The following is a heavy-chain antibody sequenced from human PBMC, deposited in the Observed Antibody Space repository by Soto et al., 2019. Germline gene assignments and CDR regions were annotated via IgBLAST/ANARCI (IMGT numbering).Heavy chain of an antibody. V-gene: IGHV3-23*01. CDR2: ISGSGGST. CDR3: AKGLYDYGDYKPHPGFSY. J-gene: IGHJ4*02. Sequence: PGGSLRLSCAASGFTFSSYAMSWVRQAPGKGLEWVSAISGSGGSTYYADSVKGRFTISRDNSKNTLYLQMNSLRAEDTAVYYCAKGLYDYGDYKPHPGFSYWGKGTLVTVSS. D-gene: IGHD4-17*01. CDR1: GFTFSSYA.